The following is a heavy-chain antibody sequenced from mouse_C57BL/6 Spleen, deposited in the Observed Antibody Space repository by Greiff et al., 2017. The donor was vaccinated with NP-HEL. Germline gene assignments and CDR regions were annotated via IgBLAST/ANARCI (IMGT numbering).Heavy chain of an antibody. Sequence: QVQLKESGAELARPGASVKLSCKASGYTFTSYGISWVKQRTGQGLEWIGEIYPRSGNTYYNEKFKGKATLTADKSSSTAYMELRSLTSEDSAVYFCAIIYYDYKAMDYWGQGTSVTVSS. CDR3: AIIYYDYKAMDY. V-gene: IGHV1-81*01. D-gene: IGHD2-1*01. J-gene: IGHJ4*01. CDR2: IYPRSGNT. CDR1: GYTFTSYG.